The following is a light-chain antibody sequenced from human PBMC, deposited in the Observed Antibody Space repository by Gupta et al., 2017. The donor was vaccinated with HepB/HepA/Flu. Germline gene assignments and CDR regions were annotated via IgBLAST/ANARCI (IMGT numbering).Light chain of an antibody. Sequence: QLVLTQSPSASASLGASVKLTCTLSSGHSNYAIAWHQQQPEKGPRFLMKVNGDGSHNKGDGIPDRFSGSTSGAERYRTISSLQAEDDADYYCQTWATGTVLFGGGTKVTVL. CDR3: QTWATGTVL. CDR1: SGHSNYA. V-gene: IGLV4-69*01. CDR2: VNGDGSH. J-gene: IGLJ2*01.